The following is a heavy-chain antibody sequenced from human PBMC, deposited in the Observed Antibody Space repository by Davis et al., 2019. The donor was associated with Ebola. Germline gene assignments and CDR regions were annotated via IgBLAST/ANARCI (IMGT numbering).Heavy chain of an antibody. CDR1: GFTFSNAW. J-gene: IGHJ4*02. V-gene: IGHV3-15*07. Sequence: GESLKISCAASGFTFSNAWMNWVRQAPGKGLEWVGRIKSKTDGGTTDYAAPVKGRFTISRDDSKNTLYLQMNSLKTEDTAVYYCTSGYSSGWDDYWGQGTLVTVSS. CDR3: TSGYSSGWDDY. CDR2: IKSKTDGGTT. D-gene: IGHD6-19*01.